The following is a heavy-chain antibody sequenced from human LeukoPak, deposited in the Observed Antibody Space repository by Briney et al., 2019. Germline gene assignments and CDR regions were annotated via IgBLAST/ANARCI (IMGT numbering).Heavy chain of an antibody. D-gene: IGHD6-13*01. Sequence: GGSLRLSCAASGFTFSSYGMHWVRQAPGKGLEWVAVISYDGSNKYYADSVKGRFTISRDNSKNTLYLQMNSLRAEDTAVYYCAKGPIAAALWGQGTLVTVSS. CDR2: ISYDGSNK. V-gene: IGHV3-30*18. CDR1: GFTFSSYG. CDR3: AKGPIAAAL. J-gene: IGHJ4*02.